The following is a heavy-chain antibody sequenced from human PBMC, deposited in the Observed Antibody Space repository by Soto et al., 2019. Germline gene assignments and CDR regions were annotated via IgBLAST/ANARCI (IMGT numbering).Heavy chain of an antibody. Sequence: PGGSLRLSCAASGFTFSSYWMSWVRQAPGKGLEWVANIKQDGSEKYYVDSVKGRFTISRDNAKNSLYLQMNSLRAEDTAVYYCARGGFVRMTTVTRYYYGMDVWGQGTTVTVSS. CDR3: ARGGFVRMTTVTRYYYGMDV. D-gene: IGHD4-17*01. CDR1: GFTFSSYW. CDR2: IKQDGSEK. V-gene: IGHV3-7*01. J-gene: IGHJ6*02.